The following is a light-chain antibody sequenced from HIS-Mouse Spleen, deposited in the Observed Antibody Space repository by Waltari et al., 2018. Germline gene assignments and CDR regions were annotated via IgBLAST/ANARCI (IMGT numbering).Light chain of an antibody. V-gene: IGLV1-47*01. CDR3: AAWDDSLSGPV. J-gene: IGLJ3*02. Sequence: QSVLTQPPSASGTPGQRVTISCSGSSSNTGRHSVYCYHHPPRTAPQPPIFRNNQRPSGVPDRFSGSKSGTSASLAISGLRSEDEADYYCAAWDDSLSGPVFGGGTKLTVL. CDR1: SSNTGRHS. CDR2: RNN.